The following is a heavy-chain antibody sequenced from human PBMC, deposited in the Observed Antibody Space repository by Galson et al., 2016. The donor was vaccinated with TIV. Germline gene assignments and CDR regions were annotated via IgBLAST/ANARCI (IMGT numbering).Heavy chain of an antibody. Sequence: SLRLSCAASGFTFSRYYMHWVRQAPGKGLVWVSRISSDGSSTLYADSVKGRFTISRDNAKNTLYLQMSSLRAEDTALYYCTREEPSYNYVLDVWGLGTKVIVHS. CDR2: ISSDGSST. V-gene: IGHV3-74*01. D-gene: IGHD1-14*01. CDR3: TREEPSYNYVLDV. J-gene: IGHJ6*01. CDR1: GFTFSRYY.